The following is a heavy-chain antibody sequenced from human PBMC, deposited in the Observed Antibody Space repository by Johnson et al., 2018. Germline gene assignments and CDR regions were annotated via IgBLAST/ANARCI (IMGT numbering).Heavy chain of an antibody. D-gene: IGHD2-8*01. Sequence: VQLVESGGGVVQPGRSLRLSCAASGFTFSSYGMHWVRQAPGKGLEWVAVISYDGSNKYYADSVKGRFTITRDNSKNTLYLQMNSLRAEDTAVYYCAKDWVYAMVHYYYYMDVWGKGTTVTVSS. CDR3: AKDWVYAMVHYYYYMDV. V-gene: IGHV3-30*18. CDR1: GFTFSSYG. J-gene: IGHJ6*03. CDR2: ISYDGSNK.